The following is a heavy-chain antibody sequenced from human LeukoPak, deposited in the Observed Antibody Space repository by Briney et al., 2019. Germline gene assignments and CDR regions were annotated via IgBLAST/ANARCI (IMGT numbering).Heavy chain of an antibody. CDR1: GFTFSNAW. Sequence: GGSLRLSCAASGFTFSNAWMSWVRQAPGKGLEWVGRIKSKTDGGTTDYAAPVKGRLTISRDDSKNTLYLQMNSLKTEDTAVYYCTTSMVRGTGLFDYWGQGTLVTVSS. CDR2: IKSKTDGGTT. CDR3: TTSMVRGTGLFDY. D-gene: IGHD3-10*01. V-gene: IGHV3-15*01. J-gene: IGHJ4*02.